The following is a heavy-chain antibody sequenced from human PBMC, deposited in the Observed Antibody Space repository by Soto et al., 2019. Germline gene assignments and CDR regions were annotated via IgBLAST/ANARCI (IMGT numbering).Heavy chain of an antibody. Sequence: EVQLVESGGGLVQPGGSLRLSCAASGFIFSSYWMSWVRQSPGKGLEWVASIKYDGSEQYYVDSVKGRFTISRDNSKNSLYLQMNSRRAEDSTVYYCATSSTARGGMDVWGQGTTVTASS. CDR2: IKYDGSEQ. V-gene: IGHV3-7*01. CDR1: GFIFSSYW. J-gene: IGHJ6*02. D-gene: IGHD4-17*01. CDR3: ATSSTARGGMDV.